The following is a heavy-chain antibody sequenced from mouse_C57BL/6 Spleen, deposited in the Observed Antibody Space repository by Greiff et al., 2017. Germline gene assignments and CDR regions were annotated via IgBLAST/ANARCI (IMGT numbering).Heavy chain of an antibody. Sequence: VKLVESGPGLVQPSQSLSITCTVSGFSLTSYGVHWVRQPPGKGLEWLGVIWSSGSTDYNAAFISRLSISKDNSKSQVFFKMNSLQADDTAIYSCATPSFAYWGQGTLVSVSA. J-gene: IGHJ3*01. CDR1: GFSLTSYG. V-gene: IGHV2-4*01. CDR3: ATPSFAY. CDR2: IWSSGST.